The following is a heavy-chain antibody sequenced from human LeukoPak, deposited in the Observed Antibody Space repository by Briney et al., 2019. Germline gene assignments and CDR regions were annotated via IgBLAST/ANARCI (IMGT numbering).Heavy chain of an antibody. Sequence: GGSLRLSCAASGFTVSSNYMSWVRQAPGKGLEWVSVIYSGGNTYYADFVRGRFTISRDNSKNTLHVQRNSLRVEDTAVYYCASCFTDGDCDYWGQGTLVTVSS. D-gene: IGHD4-17*01. J-gene: IGHJ4*02. CDR3: ASCFTDGDCDY. CDR1: GFTVSSNY. CDR2: IYSGGNT. V-gene: IGHV3-66*01.